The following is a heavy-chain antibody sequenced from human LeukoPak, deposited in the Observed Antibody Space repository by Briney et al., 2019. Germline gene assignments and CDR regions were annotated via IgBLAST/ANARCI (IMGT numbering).Heavy chain of an antibody. D-gene: IGHD2-2*01. CDR1: GFTFSSYV. J-gene: IGHJ5*02. CDR2: ISYDGSNK. CDR3: ARAPRRYCSSTSCLYNWFDP. V-gene: IGHV3-30-3*01. Sequence: PGGSLRLSCVASGFTFSSYVMHWVCEAPGKGLGRVAVISYDGSNKYYADSVRGRFTISRDNSKNTLYLQMNSLRAEDTAVYYCARAPRRYCSSTSCLYNWFDPWGQGTLVTVSS.